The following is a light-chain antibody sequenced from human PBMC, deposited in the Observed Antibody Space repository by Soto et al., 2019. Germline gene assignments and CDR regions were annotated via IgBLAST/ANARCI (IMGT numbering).Light chain of an antibody. CDR1: SSDVGSYNL. CDR3: CSYAGSSTLYV. J-gene: IGLJ1*01. CDR2: EVS. V-gene: IGLV2-23*02. Sequence: QSALTQPASVSVSPGQSITISCTGTSSDVGSYNLVSWYQQHPCKAPKLMIYEVSKRPSGVSNRFSGSKSGNTASLTISGLQAEDEADYSCCSYAGSSTLYVLVTGTKVTVI.